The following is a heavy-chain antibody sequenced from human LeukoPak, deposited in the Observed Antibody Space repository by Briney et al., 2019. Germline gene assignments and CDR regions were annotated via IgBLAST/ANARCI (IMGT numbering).Heavy chain of an antibody. J-gene: IGHJ6*02. V-gene: IGHV4-59*01. CDR1: GGSISSYY. CDR2: IYYSGST. D-gene: IGHD3-22*01. Sequence: SETLSLTCTVSGGSISSYYWSWIRQPPGKGLEWIGYIYYSGSTNYNPSLKSRVTISVDTSKNRFSLKLSSVTAADTAVYYCARDGGIVVVRGFYYGMDVWGQGTTVTVSS. CDR3: ARDGGIVVVRGFYYGMDV.